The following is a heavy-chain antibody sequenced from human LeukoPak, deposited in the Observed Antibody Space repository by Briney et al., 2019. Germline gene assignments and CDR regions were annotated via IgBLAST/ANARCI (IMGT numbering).Heavy chain of an antibody. D-gene: IGHD3-3*01. Sequence: PSETLSLTCAVSGYSISSGYYWGWIRQPPGKGLEWIGSIYHSESTYYNPSLKSRVTISVDTSKNQFSLKLSSVTAADTAVYYCAREGASYDFWSGYGYAFDIWGQGTMVTVSS. CDR1: GYSISSGYY. CDR3: AREGASYDFWSGYGYAFDI. CDR2: IYHSEST. J-gene: IGHJ3*02. V-gene: IGHV4-38-2*02.